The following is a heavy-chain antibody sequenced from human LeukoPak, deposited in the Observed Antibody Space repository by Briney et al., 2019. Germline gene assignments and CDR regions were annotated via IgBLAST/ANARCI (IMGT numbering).Heavy chain of an antibody. CDR1: GFTFSSYA. J-gene: IGHJ5*02. CDR3: ARDRSGYYGSGRLFQAWFDP. D-gene: IGHD3-10*01. Sequence: GRSLRLSCAASGFTFSSYAMHWVRQAPGKGLEWVAVISYDGSNKYHADSVKGRFTISRDNSKNTLYLQMNSLRAEDTAVYYCARDRSGYYGSGRLFQAWFDPWGQGTLVTVSS. V-gene: IGHV3-30-3*01. CDR2: ISYDGSNK.